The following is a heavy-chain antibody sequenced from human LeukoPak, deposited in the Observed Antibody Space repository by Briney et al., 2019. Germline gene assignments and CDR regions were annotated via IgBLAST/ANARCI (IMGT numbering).Heavy chain of an antibody. Sequence: SETLSLTCTVSGGSISSYYWSWIRQPAGKGLEWIGRIHTSGTTHYNPSLKSRLSMSVDMSNNQFSLTLTSVTAADTAVYYCAGGESSGIYTNWLDPWGQGTLVTVSS. J-gene: IGHJ5*02. CDR2: IHTSGTT. CDR3: AGGESSGIYTNWLDP. V-gene: IGHV4-4*07. CDR1: GGSISSYY. D-gene: IGHD1-26*01.